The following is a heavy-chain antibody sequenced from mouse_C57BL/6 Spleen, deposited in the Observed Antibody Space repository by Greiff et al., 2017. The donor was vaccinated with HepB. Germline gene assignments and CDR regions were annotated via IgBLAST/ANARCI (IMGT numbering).Heavy chain of an antibody. CDR1: GYTFTSYW. Sequence: QVHVKQPGAELVMPGASVKLSCKASGYTFTSYWMHWVKQRPGQGLEWIGEIDPSDSYTNYNQKFKGKSTLTVDKSSSTAYMQLSSLTSEDSAVYYCARFYGSSAMDYWGQGTSVTVSS. J-gene: IGHJ4*01. CDR3: ARFYGSSAMDY. V-gene: IGHV1-69*01. D-gene: IGHD1-1*01. CDR2: IDPSDSYT.